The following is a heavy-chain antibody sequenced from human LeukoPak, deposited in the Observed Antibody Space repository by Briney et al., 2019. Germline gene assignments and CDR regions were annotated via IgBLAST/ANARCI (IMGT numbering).Heavy chain of an antibody. J-gene: IGHJ4*02. CDR3: ARPGYSYGQFEY. CDR2: INTDGSST. CDR1: GFTFSKYW. D-gene: IGHD5-18*01. V-gene: IGHV3-74*01. Sequence: PGGSLRLSCAASGFTFSKYWMHWVRQAPGKGLVWVSRINTDGSSTDYADSAKGRFSISRDNAKNTLYLQINSLRAEDTAVYYCARPGYSYGQFEYWSQGALVTVTS.